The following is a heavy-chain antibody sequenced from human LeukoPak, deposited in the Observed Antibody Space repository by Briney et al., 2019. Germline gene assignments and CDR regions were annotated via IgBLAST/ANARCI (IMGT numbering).Heavy chain of an antibody. CDR3: STEDKYCTGANCGVF. V-gene: IGHV1-2*02. Sequence: ASVKVSCKASGYTLTEYYIHWVRQAPGQGLEWMGFIIADSAGTTYQQNFQGRVTMTRDTSISTFYLELSSLRPDDTAVYYCSTEDKYCTGANCGVFWGQGTLVTV. CDR1: GYTLTEYY. J-gene: IGHJ4*02. CDR2: IIADSAGT. D-gene: IGHD2-8*02.